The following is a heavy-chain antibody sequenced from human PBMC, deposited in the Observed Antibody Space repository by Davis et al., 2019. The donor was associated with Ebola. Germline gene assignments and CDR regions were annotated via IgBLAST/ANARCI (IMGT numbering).Heavy chain of an antibody. V-gene: IGHV6-1*01. Sequence: HSQTLSLTCAISGDSVSSNSAAWNWIRQSPSGGLEWLGRTYYRSKWYNDYAVSVKSRITINPDTSKNQFSLQLNSVTPEDTAVYYCARERYQLLFADWFDPWGQGTLVTVSS. J-gene: IGHJ5*02. D-gene: IGHD2-2*01. CDR3: ARERYQLLFADWFDP. CDR2: TYYRSKWYN. CDR1: GDSVSSNSAA.